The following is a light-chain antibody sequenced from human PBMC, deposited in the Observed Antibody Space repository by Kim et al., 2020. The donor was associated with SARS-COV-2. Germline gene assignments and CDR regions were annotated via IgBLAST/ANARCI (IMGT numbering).Light chain of an antibody. J-gene: IGKJ4*01. V-gene: IGKV3D-15*01. Sequence: SPGESATLSCGASQSVRSSLAWYQQKPGQAPRLLIYDASIRATGVPARFTGSGSGTEFTLTISSLQSEDFAVYFCQQYYTWSALTFGGGTKVDIK. CDR2: DAS. CDR3: QQYYTWSALT. CDR1: QSVRSS.